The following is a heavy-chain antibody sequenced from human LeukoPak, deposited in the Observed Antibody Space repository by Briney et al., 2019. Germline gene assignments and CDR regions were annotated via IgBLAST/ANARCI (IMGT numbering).Heavy chain of an antibody. CDR2: ISWNSGSK. D-gene: IGHD3-16*01. CDR1: GFIFDDYG. J-gene: IGHJ6*02. CDR3: AKDTDYYAGLDA. Sequence: GGSLRLSCIASGFIFDDYGMHWVRQGPGKGLEWVSGISWNSGSKGYADSVRGRFTISRDNAKNALYLQMNSLRTEDTALYYCAKDTDYYAGLDAWGQGTTVTVSS. V-gene: IGHV3-9*01.